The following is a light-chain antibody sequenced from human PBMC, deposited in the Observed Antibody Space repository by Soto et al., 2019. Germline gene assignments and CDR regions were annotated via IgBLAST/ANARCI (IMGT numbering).Light chain of an antibody. CDR2: EDN. Sequence: NFMLTQPHSVSESPGKTVTISCTRSSGDIVSNYVQWYQQRPGSSPTTVIYEDNQRPSGVPDRFSGSIDTSSNSASLTISGLKTEDAADYYCQSYDSTNWVFGGGTKLTVL. J-gene: IGLJ3*02. CDR1: SGDIVSNY. CDR3: QSYDSTNWV. V-gene: IGLV6-57*01.